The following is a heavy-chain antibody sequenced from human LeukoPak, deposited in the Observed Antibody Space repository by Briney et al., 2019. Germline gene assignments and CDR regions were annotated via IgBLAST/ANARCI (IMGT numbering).Heavy chain of an antibody. CDR2: INPSGGST. J-gene: IGHJ4*02. CDR3: AREWELNGGSY. V-gene: IGHV1-46*01. D-gene: IGHD1-26*01. Sequence: ASVKVSCKASGYTFTNYYIHWVRQAPGQGLEWMGTINPSGGSTYYAQKFQGRVTMTRDTSTSTLYMELSSLRSEDTAVYYCAREWELNGGSYWGQGTQVTVSS. CDR1: GYTFTNYY.